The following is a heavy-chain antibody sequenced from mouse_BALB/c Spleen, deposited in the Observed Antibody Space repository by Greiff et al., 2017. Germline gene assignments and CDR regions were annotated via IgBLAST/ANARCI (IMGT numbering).Heavy chain of an antibody. CDR1: GYSFTSYY. CDR3: ARSDYRYDGAMDY. Sequence: EVQLQQSGPELMKPGASVKISCKASGYSFTSYYMHWVKQSHGKSLEWIGYIDPFNGGTSYNQKFKGKATLTVDKSSSTAYMHLSSLTSEDSAVYYCARSDYRYDGAMDYWGQGTSVTVSS. D-gene: IGHD2-14*01. CDR2: IDPFNGGT. V-gene: IGHV1S135*01. J-gene: IGHJ4*01.